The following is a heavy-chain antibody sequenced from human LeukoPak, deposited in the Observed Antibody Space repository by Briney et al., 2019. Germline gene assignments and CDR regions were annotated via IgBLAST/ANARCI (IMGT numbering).Heavy chain of an antibody. V-gene: IGHV1-69*04. Sequence: ASVKVSCKASGGTFSSYAISWVRQAPGQGLEWMGRIIPILGIANYAQKFQGRVTITADKSTSTAYMELSSLRSEDTAVYYCARVYYDSSGTGFFDIWGQGTMVTVSS. CDR2: IIPILGIA. CDR3: ARVYYDSSGTGFFDI. CDR1: GGTFSSYA. J-gene: IGHJ3*02. D-gene: IGHD3-22*01.